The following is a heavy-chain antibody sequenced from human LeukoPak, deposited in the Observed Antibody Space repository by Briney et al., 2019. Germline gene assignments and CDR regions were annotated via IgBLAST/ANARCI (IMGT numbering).Heavy chain of an antibody. CDR1: GFTFSSYA. V-gene: IGHV3-23*01. D-gene: IGHD2-15*01. CDR3: AKSQRGYCSGGSCYSGDY. J-gene: IGHJ4*02. Sequence: GGSLRLSCAASGFTFSSYAMSWVRQAPGKGLEWVSAISGSGGSTYYADSVKGRFTISRDNSKNTPYLQMNSLRAEDTAVYYCAKSQRGYCSGGSCYSGDYWGQGTLVTVSS. CDR2: ISGSGGST.